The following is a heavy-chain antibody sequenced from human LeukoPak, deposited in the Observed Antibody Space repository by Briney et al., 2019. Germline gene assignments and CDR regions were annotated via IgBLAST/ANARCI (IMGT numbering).Heavy chain of an antibody. CDR2: ISYDGSNK. V-gene: IGHV3-30*03. D-gene: IGHD3-3*02. J-gene: IGHJ6*02. CDR3: ARDSFGGGTVLDYYGMDV. Sequence: GGSLRLSCAASGFTFSSYSMNWVRQAPGKGLEWVAVISYDGSNKYYADSVKGRFTISRDNSKNTLYLQMNSLRAEDTAVYYCARDSFGGGTVLDYYGMDVWGQGTTVTVSS. CDR1: GFTFSSYS.